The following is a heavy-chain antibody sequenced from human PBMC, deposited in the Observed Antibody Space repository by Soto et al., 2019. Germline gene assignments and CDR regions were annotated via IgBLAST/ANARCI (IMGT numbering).Heavy chain of an antibody. V-gene: IGHV1-8*01. CDR2: MNPNSGKT. CDR1: GYTFGNND. CDR3: ARTATSGTLNWFDP. Sequence: ASVKVSCKASGYTFGNNDISWVRQATGQGLEWMGWMNPNSGKTGYAQKFQGRVTMTRDTSMSTAHLELSSLRSDDTAIYYCARTATSGTLNWFDPWGQGTLVTVSS. J-gene: IGHJ5*02.